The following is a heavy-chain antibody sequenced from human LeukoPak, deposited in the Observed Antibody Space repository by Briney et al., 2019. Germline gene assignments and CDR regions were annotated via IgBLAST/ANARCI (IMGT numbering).Heavy chain of an antibody. CDR3: AIAPRDSSSSNYMRRFDY. D-gene: IGHD3-22*01. CDR2: IYHSGST. Sequence: PSETLSLTCAVSGYSISSDNYCVWIRQPPGQGLEWTGGIYHSGSTYYNPSLKSRVTMSVDTSKNQFSLKLSSVTAAHTAVYYCAIAPRDSSSSNYMRRFDYWGQGSLVTVSS. V-gene: IGHV4-38-2*01. CDR1: GYSISSDNY. J-gene: IGHJ4*02.